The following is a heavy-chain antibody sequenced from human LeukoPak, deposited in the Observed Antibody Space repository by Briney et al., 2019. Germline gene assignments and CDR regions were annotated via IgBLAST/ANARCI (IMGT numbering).Heavy chain of an antibody. CDR2: IYYSGST. D-gene: IGHD3-3*01. Sequence: SETLSLTCTVSGGSISSSSYYWGWIRQPPGKELEWIGSIYYSGSTYYNPSLKSRVTISVDTSKNQFSLKLSSVTAADTAVYYCARGGGLTGVGRSHFDYWGQGTLVTVSS. CDR1: GGSISSSSYY. J-gene: IGHJ4*02. V-gene: IGHV4-39*07. CDR3: ARGGGLTGVGRSHFDY.